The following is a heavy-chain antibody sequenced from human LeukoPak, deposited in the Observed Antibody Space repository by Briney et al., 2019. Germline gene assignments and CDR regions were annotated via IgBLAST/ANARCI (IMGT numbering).Heavy chain of an antibody. D-gene: IGHD3-10*01. J-gene: IGHJ5*02. CDR3: ARQTGHYYGSGSRRKTNWFDP. CDR2: IYYSGST. V-gene: IGHV4-39*01. Sequence: SETLSLTCTVSGGSISSSCYYWGWIRPPPGKGLEWFGSIYYSGSTYYNPSLKSRVTISVDTSKNQFSLKLSSVTAADTAVYYCARQTGHYYGSGSRRKTNWFDPWGQGTLVTVSS. CDR1: GGSISSSCYY.